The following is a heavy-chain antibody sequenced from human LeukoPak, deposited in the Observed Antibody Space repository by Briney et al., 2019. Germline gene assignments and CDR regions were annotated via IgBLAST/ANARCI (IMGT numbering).Heavy chain of an antibody. CDR2: ISSSDGTI. Sequence: PGGSLRLSCAASGFTFSSYEMNWVRQAPGKGLEWVSYISSSDGTIYYADSVKGRFTISRDNAKNSLYLQMNSLRAEDTASYFCAKGASMLRGSDFFYYMDVWGKGTTVTVSS. CDR3: AKGASMLRGSDFFYYMDV. CDR1: GFTFSSYE. D-gene: IGHD2/OR15-2a*01. V-gene: IGHV3-48*03. J-gene: IGHJ6*03.